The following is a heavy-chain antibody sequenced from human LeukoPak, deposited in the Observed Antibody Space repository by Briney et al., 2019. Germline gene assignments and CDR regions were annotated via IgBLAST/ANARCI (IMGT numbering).Heavy chain of an antibody. Sequence: GGSLRLSCAASGFTFSDYYMSWIRQAPGKGLEWVSYISSSGSTIYYADSVKGRFTISRDNAKNSLYLQMNSLRAEDTAVYYCAKDGSAGWDWYFDLWGRGTLVTVSS. CDR2: ISSSGSTI. CDR1: GFTFSDYY. V-gene: IGHV3-11*01. D-gene: IGHD1-26*01. J-gene: IGHJ2*01. CDR3: AKDGSAGWDWYFDL.